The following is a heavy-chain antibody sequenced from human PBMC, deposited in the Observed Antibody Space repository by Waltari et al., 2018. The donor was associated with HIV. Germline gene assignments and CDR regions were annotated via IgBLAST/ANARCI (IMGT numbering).Heavy chain of an antibody. CDR2: ISAYNGNT. J-gene: IGHJ5*02. Sequence: QAQLAQSGAEVKKPGAPVMVSCKASGYTFTSYGISWVRQAPGQGLEWLGWISAYNGNTNYAQKLQGRVTMTTDTSTSTAYMELRSLRSDDTAVCYCARVGCSSASCYSGWFDPWGQGTLVTVSS. D-gene: IGHD2-2*01. CDR3: ARVGCSSASCYSGWFDP. V-gene: IGHV1-18*01. CDR1: GYTFTSYG.